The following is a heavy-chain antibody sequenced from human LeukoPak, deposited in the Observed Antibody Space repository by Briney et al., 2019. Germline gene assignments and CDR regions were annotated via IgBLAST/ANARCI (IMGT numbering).Heavy chain of an antibody. CDR1: GDSVSSKSAA. CDR3: ARTQGGNNDH. Sequence: SQTLSLTCAISGDSVSSKSAAWNWIRQSPSRGLEWLGRTYYRTKWNNDYAVSVKSRITINPDTSKNQFSLQLSSVTPEDAAVYYCARTQGGNNDHWGQGTLVTVSS. D-gene: IGHD3-16*01. CDR2: TYYRTKWNN. J-gene: IGHJ4*02. V-gene: IGHV6-1*01.